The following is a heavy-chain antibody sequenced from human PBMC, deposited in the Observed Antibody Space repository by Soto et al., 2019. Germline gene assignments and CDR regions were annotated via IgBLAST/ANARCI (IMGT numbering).Heavy chain of an antibody. D-gene: IGHD6-13*01. CDR2: ISYDGSNK. Sequence: ESVGGVVQPGRSLRLSCAASGFTFSSYGMHWVRQAPGKGLEWVAVISYDGSNKYYADSVKGRFTISRDNSKNTLYLQMNSLRAEDTAVYYCAKDLSSSWYESGIWFDPWGQGTLVTVSS. CDR3: AKDLSSSWYESGIWFDP. J-gene: IGHJ5*02. CDR1: GFTFSSYG. V-gene: IGHV3-30*18.